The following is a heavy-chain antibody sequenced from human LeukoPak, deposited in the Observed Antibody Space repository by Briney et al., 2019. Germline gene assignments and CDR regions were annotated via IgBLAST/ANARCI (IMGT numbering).Heavy chain of an antibody. CDR2: ISSSSSYI. CDR3: AKDDYDFWSGSQPIDY. Sequence: GGSLRLSCAASGFTFSSYSMNWVRQAPGKGLEWVSSISSSSSYIYYADSVKGRFTISRDNSKNTLYLQMNSLRAEDTAVYYCAKDDYDFWSGSQPIDYGGLGTLVTVSS. D-gene: IGHD3-3*01. CDR1: GFTFSSYS. J-gene: IGHJ4*02. V-gene: IGHV3-21*04.